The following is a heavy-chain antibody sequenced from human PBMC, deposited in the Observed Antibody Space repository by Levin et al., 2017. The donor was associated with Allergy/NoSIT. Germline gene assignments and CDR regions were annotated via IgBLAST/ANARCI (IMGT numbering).Heavy chain of an antibody. V-gene: IGHV1-2*06. CDR2: INPNSGGT. Sequence: GESLKISCKASGYTFTGYYMHWVRQAPGQGLEWMGRINPNSGGTNYAQKFQGRVTMTRDTSISTAYMELSRLRSDDTAVYYCARKVRDDYVWGSYSHSQTGGGSGYYYGMDVWGQGTTVTVSS. CDR3: ARKVRDDYVWGSYSHSQTGGGSGYYYGMDV. D-gene: IGHD3-16*01. J-gene: IGHJ6*02. CDR1: GYTFTGYY.